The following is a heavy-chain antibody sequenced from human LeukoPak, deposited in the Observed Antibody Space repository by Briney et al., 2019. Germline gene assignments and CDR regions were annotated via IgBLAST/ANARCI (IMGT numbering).Heavy chain of an antibody. Sequence: SETLSLTCIVSGDSIATGGYYWGWIRQFPGKGLEWLGYIYHTGSTIYNPSLKSRLSMSVDSSKTQFSLHLNSVTAADTAVYFCVRGGVVVTALRFDYWGQGALVTVSS. CDR3: VRGGVVVTALRFDY. J-gene: IGHJ4*02. D-gene: IGHD2-21*02. CDR1: GDSIATGGYY. CDR2: IYHTGST. V-gene: IGHV4-31*02.